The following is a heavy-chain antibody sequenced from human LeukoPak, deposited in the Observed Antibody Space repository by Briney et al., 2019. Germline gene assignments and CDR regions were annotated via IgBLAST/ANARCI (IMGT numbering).Heavy chain of an antibody. D-gene: IGHD3-22*01. CDR1: GYTFTSYD. Sequence: ASVKVSCKASGYTFTSYDINWARQATGQGLEWMGWMNPNSGNTGYAQKFQGRVTMTRNTSISTAYMELSSLRSEDTAVYYCARGDYYDSSGRTAPEYFQHWGQGTLVTVSS. J-gene: IGHJ1*01. CDR2: MNPNSGNT. CDR3: ARGDYYDSSGRTAPEYFQH. V-gene: IGHV1-8*01.